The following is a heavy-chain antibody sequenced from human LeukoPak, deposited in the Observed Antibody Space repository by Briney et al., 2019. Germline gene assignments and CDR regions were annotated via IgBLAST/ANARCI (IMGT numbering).Heavy chain of an antibody. Sequence: KSGGSLRLSCAASGFTFSSYSMNWVRQAPGKGLEWVSSISSSSYIYYADSVKGRFTISRDNAKNSLYLQMNSLRAEDTAVYYCARDLGVIANDAFDIWGQGTMVTVSS. D-gene: IGHD3-16*02. V-gene: IGHV3-21*01. CDR1: GFTFSSYS. CDR3: ARDLGVIANDAFDI. CDR2: ISSSSYI. J-gene: IGHJ3*02.